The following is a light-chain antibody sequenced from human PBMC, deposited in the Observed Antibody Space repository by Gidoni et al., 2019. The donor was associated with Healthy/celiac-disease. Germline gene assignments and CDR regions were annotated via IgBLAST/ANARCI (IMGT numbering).Light chain of an antibody. CDR2: GAS. J-gene: IGKJ3*01. Sequence: EIVLTQSPGTLSLSPGEKATRSCTASQSVSSSYLAWDQQKPGQAPRPLISGASSRATGIPDRFSGSGSGTDFTLTISRLEPEDFAVYYCQQYGSSPGFTFGPGTKVDIK. V-gene: IGKV3-20*01. CDR3: QQYGSSPGFT. CDR1: QSVSSSY.